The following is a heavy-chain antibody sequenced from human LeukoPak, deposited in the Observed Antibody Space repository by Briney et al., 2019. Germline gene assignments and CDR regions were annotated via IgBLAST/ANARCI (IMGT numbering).Heavy chain of an antibody. D-gene: IGHD6-13*01. CDR1: GGSISSSSYY. V-gene: IGHV4-39*01. CDR3: ARRGKYSSSWYRSTGAFDI. Sequence: PSETLSLTCTVSGGSISSSSYYRGWIRQPPGKGLEWIGSIYYSGSTYYNPSLKSRVTISVDTSKNQFSLKLSSVTAADTAVYYCARRGKYSSSWYRSTGAFDIWGQGTMVTVSS. CDR2: IYYSGST. J-gene: IGHJ3*02.